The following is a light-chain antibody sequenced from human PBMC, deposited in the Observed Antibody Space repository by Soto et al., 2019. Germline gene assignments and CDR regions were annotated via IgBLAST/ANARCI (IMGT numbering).Light chain of an antibody. Sequence: EVVLRQSPATLSLSPGERATLSCRASQSVSSSYLAWYQQKPGQAPRLLIYGASSRATGIPDRFSGSGSGTDFTLTISSLQPEDFATYYCEQAGSFPITFGQGTRLEIK. CDR1: QSVSSSY. V-gene: IGKV3-20*01. CDR3: EQAGSFPIT. J-gene: IGKJ5*01. CDR2: GAS.